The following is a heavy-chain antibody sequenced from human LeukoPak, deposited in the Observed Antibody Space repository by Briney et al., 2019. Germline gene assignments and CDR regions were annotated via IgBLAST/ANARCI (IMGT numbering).Heavy chain of an antibody. CDR3: ARVASPAAGTDY. CDR1: GGSISSYY. Sequence: SETLSLTCTVSGGSISSYYWSWIRQPPGKGLEWIGYIYYSGSTNYNPSLKSRVTISVDTSKNQFSLKLSSVTAADTAVYYCARVASPAAGTDYWGQGTLVTVSS. CDR2: IYYSGST. J-gene: IGHJ4*02. D-gene: IGHD6-13*01. V-gene: IGHV4-59*01.